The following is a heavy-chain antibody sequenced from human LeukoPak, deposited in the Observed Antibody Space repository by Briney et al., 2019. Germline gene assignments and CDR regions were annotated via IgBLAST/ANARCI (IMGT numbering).Heavy chain of an antibody. CDR1: GFTFSNNA. J-gene: IGHJ4*02. CDR2: ISSSGDNT. Sequence: GSLRLSCAASGFTFSNNAMSWVRQAPGKGLEWVSSISSSGDNTHYADSVKGRFTISRDNSKDTLYLQMNSLRAEDTAVYYCAKDSVGSGSYWCFDYWGQGTLVTVSS. CDR3: AKDSVGSGSYWCFDY. D-gene: IGHD1-26*01. V-gene: IGHV3-23*01.